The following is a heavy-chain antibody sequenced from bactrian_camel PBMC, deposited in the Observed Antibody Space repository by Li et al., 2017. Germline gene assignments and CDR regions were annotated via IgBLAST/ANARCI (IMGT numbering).Heavy chain of an antibody. J-gene: IGHJ4*01. CDR2: IYGTSGIT. Sequence: QLVESGGGSVQAGGSLRLSCAASGYTSGSRCMAWFRQVPGKEREGVALIYGTSGITDYADSVKGRSTISQDNAENTVYLQMNKLKPEDTAMYYCKATLSTGVGLFASCPSGYAYWGQGTQVTVS. V-gene: IGHV3S25*01. CDR1: GYTSGSRC. D-gene: IGHD6*01. CDR3: KATLSTGVGLFASCPSGYAY.